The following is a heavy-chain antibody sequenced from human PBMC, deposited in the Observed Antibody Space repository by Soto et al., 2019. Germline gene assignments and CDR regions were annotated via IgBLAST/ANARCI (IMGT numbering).Heavy chain of an antibody. D-gene: IGHD3-10*01. J-gene: IGHJ4*02. CDR1: GFAFSNYA. Sequence: GGSVRLSCAASGFAFSNYAMNWVRQAPGKGLEWVSAISCGAGDTYYADSVKGRFTISRDNSKNTLYLQMKSLRAEDTAVYFCAKSSRITLVRGVTDYWGQGTLVTVSS. CDR3: AKSSRITLVRGVTDY. CDR2: ISCGAGDT. V-gene: IGHV3-23*01.